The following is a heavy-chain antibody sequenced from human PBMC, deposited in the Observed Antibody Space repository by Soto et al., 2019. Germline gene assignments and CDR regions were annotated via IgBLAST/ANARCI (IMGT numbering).Heavy chain of an antibody. CDR1: GFTFSSYW. V-gene: IGHV3-74*01. J-gene: IGHJ4*02. CDR3: ARGWYDFWSGYYIDY. D-gene: IGHD3-3*01. CDR2: INSDGSST. Sequence: GGSLRPSCAASGFTFSSYWMHWVRQAPGKGLVWVSRINSDGSSTSYADSVKGRFTISRDNAKNTLYLQMNSLRAEDTAVYYCARGWYDFWSGYYIDYWGQGTLVTVSS.